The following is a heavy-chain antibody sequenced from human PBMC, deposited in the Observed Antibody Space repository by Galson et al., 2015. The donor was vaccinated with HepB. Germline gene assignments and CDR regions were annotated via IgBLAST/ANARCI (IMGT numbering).Heavy chain of an antibody. CDR3: ARGGYGSHGEGLPRALDY. Sequence: SLRLSCAASGFTFSSYGMHWVRQAPGKGLEWVAVIWYDGSNKYYADSVKGRFTISRDNSKNTLYLQMNSLRAEDTAVYYCARGGYGSHGEGLPRALDYWGQGTLVTVSS. J-gene: IGHJ4*02. CDR2: IWYDGSNK. CDR1: GFTFSSYG. D-gene: IGHD3-10*01. V-gene: IGHV3-33*08.